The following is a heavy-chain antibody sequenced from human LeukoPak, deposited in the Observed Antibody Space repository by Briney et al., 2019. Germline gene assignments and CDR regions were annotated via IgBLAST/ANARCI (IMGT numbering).Heavy chain of an antibody. Sequence: GGTLRLSCEASGFIFSNYGMNWVRQAPGKGLEWVSGITSTGLTYYASSVKGRFTISRDNSKNTLFLQMNSLRAEDTAVYYCAKRRGLELLYYYYMDVWGKGTTVTVSS. D-gene: IGHD1-7*01. J-gene: IGHJ6*03. CDR1: GFIFSNYG. V-gene: IGHV3-23*01. CDR3: AKRRGLELLYYYYMDV. CDR2: ITSTGLT.